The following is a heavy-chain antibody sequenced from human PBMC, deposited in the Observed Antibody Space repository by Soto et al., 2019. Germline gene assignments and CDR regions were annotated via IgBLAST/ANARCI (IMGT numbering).Heavy chain of an antibody. CDR1: SGTISIRGYY. Sequence: SETLSLTSAVCSGTISIRGYYWGWINQPPGKGLEWIGYIYYSGSTNYNPSLKSRVTISVDTSKNQFSLKLSSVTAADTAVYYCPRGCSGGSCYGLFDYWGQGTLVTVSS. J-gene: IGHJ4*02. D-gene: IGHD2-15*01. CDR2: IYYSGST. CDR3: PRGCSGGSCYGLFDY. V-gene: IGHV4-39*07.